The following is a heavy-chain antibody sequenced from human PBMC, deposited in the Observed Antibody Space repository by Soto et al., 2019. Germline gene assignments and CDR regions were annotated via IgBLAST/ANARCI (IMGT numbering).Heavy chain of an antibody. CDR1: GYTFTSYG. CDR2: ISAYNGNT. V-gene: IGHV1-18*01. J-gene: IGHJ4*02. Sequence: ASVKVSCKASGYTFTSYGISWVRQAPGQGLEWMGWISAYNGNTNYAQKLQGRVTMTTDTSTSTAYMELRSLRSDDTAVYYCARDKGPDILPAYLHPTFDDWSQGTLVTLSS. D-gene: IGHD3-9*01. CDR3: ARDKGPDILPAYLHPTFDD.